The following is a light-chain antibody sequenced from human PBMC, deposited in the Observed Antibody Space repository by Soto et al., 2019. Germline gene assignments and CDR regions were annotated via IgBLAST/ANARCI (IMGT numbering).Light chain of an antibody. J-gene: IGKJ5*01. CDR1: QSVSDW. Sequence: IQMTQSPSTLSASVGDRVSITCRASQSVSDWLAWYQQKPGNPPKLLIYDTSRLESAVPSRFSASGSGTEFTLTISGLQPYDFATYYCHQYNSYTWTFGQGTRLEI. CDR2: DTS. CDR3: HQYNSYTWT. V-gene: IGKV1-5*01.